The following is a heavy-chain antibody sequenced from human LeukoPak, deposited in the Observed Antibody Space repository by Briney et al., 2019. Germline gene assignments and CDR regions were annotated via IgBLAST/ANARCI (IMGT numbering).Heavy chain of an antibody. CDR3: ARCQNYYGSGWGDSWFDP. Sequence: PSETLFLTCTVSGDSINSDYWNWIRQPPGKGLEWVGFIYYSGSTNYNPSLKSRVTISVDTSKNQFSLKLSSVTAAGTAVYYCARCQNYYGSGWGDSWFDPWGQGTLVTVSS. CDR1: GDSINSDY. J-gene: IGHJ5*02. V-gene: IGHV4-59*12. D-gene: IGHD3-10*01. CDR2: IYYSGST.